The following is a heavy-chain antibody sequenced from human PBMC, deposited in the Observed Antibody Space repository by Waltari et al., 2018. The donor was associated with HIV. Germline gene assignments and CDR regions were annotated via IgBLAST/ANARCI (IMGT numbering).Heavy chain of an antibody. D-gene: IGHD3-3*01. CDR2: IYTSGST. J-gene: IGHJ4*02. CDR3: ARGDFWSGYSIDY. CDR1: GGSISSGSYY. Sequence: QVQLQESGPGLVKPSQTLYLTCTVSGGSISSGSYYWSWIRQPAGKGLEWIGRIYTSGSTNYNPSLKSRVTISVDTSKNQFSLKLSSVTAADTAVYYCARGDFWSGYSIDYWGQGTLVTVSS. V-gene: IGHV4-61*02.